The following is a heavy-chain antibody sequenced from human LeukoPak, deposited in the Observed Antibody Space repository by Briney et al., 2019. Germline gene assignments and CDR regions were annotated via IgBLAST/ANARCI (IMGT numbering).Heavy chain of an antibody. V-gene: IGHV1-58*01. CDR1: GFSFSNSA. CDR2: IIVGSGTT. Sequence: SVEVSCKSSGFSFSNSAVQWVRQARGQRLEWIGWIIVGSGTTNYAQSLQGRLTITRDMSTNTAYMELSSLRSEDTAVYYCAAERYGGISDCCNFEIWGQGTMVTVSS. D-gene: IGHD4-23*01. J-gene: IGHJ3*02. CDR3: AAERYGGISDCCNFEI.